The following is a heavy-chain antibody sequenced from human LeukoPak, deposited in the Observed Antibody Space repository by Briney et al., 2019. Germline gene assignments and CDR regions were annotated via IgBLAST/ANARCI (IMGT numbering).Heavy chain of an antibody. V-gene: IGHV1-8*01. Sequence: GGSVKVSCKASGYTFTSYDINWVRQATGQGLEWMGWMNPNSGNTGYAQKLQGRVTMTTDTSTSTAYMELRSLRSDDTAVYYCATQVAFDIGGQGKMVTVSS. CDR1: GYTFTSYD. J-gene: IGHJ3*02. CDR2: MNPNSGNT. CDR3: ATQVAFDI.